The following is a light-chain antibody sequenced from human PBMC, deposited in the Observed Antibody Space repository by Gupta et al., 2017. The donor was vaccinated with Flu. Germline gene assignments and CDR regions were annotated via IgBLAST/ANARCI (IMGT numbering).Light chain of an antibody. CDR1: SSDVGIYNS. J-gene: IGLJ3*02. V-gene: IGLV2-8*01. CDR2: EVT. Sequence: QSALTQPPSASGSPGQSVTIPCTGTSSDVGIYNSVCWYHQHPGKAPKLIIYEVTERPSGVPDRFSGSKSGNTASLTVSGLQAEDEADYYCSSSGGRNNLLFGGGTKLTVL. CDR3: SSSGGRNNLL.